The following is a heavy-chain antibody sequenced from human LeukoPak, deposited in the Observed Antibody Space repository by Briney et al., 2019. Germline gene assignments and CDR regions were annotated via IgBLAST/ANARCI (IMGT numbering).Heavy chain of an antibody. CDR3: ARELGGTKTGGFDI. J-gene: IGHJ3*02. D-gene: IGHD1-14*01. Sequence: PGGSLRLSCAASGCRFSYHDMHWVRQAPGKGLEFVSSIGAAGAHTFYADSVKGRFTISRDNFQSTLYLQMDGLRPEDSAVYYCARELGGTKTGGFDIWGQGTVVTVSS. V-gene: IGHV3-64*02. CDR1: GCRFSYHD. CDR2: IGAAGAHT.